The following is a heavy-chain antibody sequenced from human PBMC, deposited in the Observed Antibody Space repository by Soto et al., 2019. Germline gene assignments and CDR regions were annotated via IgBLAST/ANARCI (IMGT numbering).Heavy chain of an antibody. J-gene: IGHJ6*02. CDR1: GGSFSGYY. CDR2: INHSGST. D-gene: IGHD1-1*01. CDR3: AGPLTNDVYYYYGMDV. Sequence: SETLSLTCAVYGGSFSGYYWSWIRQPPGKGLEWIGEINHSGSTNYNPSLKSRVTISVDTSKNQFSLKLSSVTAAGTAVYYCAGPLTNDVYYYYGMDVWGQGTTVTVYS. V-gene: IGHV4-34*01.